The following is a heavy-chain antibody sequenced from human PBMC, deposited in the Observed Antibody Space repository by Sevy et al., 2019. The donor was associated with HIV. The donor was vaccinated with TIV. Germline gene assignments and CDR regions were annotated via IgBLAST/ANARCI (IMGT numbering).Heavy chain of an antibody. D-gene: IGHD1-1*01. CDR3: ARDALTTGWFDP. V-gene: IGHV4-30-2*01. Sequence: SETLSLTCAVSGGSISSDNYSWSWMRQPLGKGLEWIGYINHSGSTHYNLSLKSRVTISVDRSKNQFSLKLSSVTAADTAVYYCARDALTTGWFDPWGQGTLVTVSS. CDR1: GGSISSDNYS. CDR2: INHSGST. J-gene: IGHJ5*02.